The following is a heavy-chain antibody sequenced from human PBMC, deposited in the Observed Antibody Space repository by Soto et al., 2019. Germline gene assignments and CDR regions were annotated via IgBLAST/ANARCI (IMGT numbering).Heavy chain of an antibody. D-gene: IGHD3-3*01. CDR2: IWYDGSNK. CDR1: GFTFSSYG. V-gene: IGHV3-33*01. Sequence: PGGSLRLSCAASGFTFSSYGMHWVRQAPGKGLEWVAVIWYDGSNKYYADSVKGRFTISRDNSKNTLYLQMNSLRAEDTAVYYCARDPYYDFWSGYLGGGYDYWGQGTLVTVSS. CDR3: ARDPYYDFWSGYLGGGYDY. J-gene: IGHJ4*02.